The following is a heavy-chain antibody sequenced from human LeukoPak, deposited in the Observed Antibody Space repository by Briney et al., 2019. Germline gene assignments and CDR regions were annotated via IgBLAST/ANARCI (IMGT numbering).Heavy chain of an antibody. J-gene: IGHJ4*02. CDR2: ISYDGSNK. D-gene: IGHD3-16*01. CDR3: AKGLYDYVWGSPFDY. V-gene: IGHV3-30*18. CDR1: GFTFSSYG. Sequence: GGSLRLSCAASGFTFSSYGMHWVRQAPGKGLEWVAVISYDGSNKYYADSVKGRFTISRDNSKNTLYLQMNSLRAEDTAVYYCAKGLYDYVWGSPFDYWGQGTLVTVSS.